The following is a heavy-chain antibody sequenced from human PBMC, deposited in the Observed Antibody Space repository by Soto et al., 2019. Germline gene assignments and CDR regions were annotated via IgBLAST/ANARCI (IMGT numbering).Heavy chain of an antibody. D-gene: IGHD6-19*01. J-gene: IGHJ3*02. V-gene: IGHV4-34*01. Sequence: SETLSLTCTVYAGSFSHYYWNWIRQSPGKGLEWIGKIKHSGSSNYNPSLRSRVSISVDMSKNQFSLRLTSVTAADTAVCYCARGGSSDWQVALDIWGQGTMVTVSS. CDR2: IKHSGSS. CDR1: AGSFSHYY. CDR3: ARGGSSDWQVALDI.